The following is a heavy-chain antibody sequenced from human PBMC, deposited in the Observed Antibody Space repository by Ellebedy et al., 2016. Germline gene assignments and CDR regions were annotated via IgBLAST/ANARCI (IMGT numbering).Heavy chain of an antibody. V-gene: IGHV4-59*02. Sequence: SQTLSLTCHLSGGSVSSDYWNWLRWPPGKGLEWIGYVFHTGTTNYNPSLKSRVTMSVDTSKSQFSLRLTSVTAADTAVYYCAKWNGGWYAFEVWGQGTMVTVSS. CDR1: GGSVSSDY. J-gene: IGHJ3*01. D-gene: IGHD6-19*01. CDR2: VFHTGTT. CDR3: AKWNGGWYAFEV.